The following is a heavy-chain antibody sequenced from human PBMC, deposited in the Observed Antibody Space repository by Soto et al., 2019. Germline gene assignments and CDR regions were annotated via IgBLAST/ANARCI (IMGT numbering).Heavy chain of an antibody. CDR2: IWHDGTRK. CDR1: GFTFSSYS. V-gene: IGHV3-33*08. Sequence: GGSLRLSCAASGFTFSSYSMNWVRQAPGKGLEWVAMIWHDGTRKYFRDSVRGRFTISRDSAKNKVYLQMNNLRGDDSALYFCARDRSSSYSYAMDLWGQGTTVTVSS. CDR3: ARDRSSSYSYAMDL. D-gene: IGHD3-10*01. J-gene: IGHJ6*02.